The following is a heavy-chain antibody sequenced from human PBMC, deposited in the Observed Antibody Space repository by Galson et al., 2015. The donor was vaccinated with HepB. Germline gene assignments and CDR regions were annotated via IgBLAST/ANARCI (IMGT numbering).Heavy chain of an antibody. CDR1: GFSLSSYE. CDR3: AKDPYLYSALAGTMAGFDY. V-gene: IGHV3-30*18. D-gene: IGHD6-19*01. Sequence: SLRLSCAVSGFSLSSYEMSWVRQAPGKGLEWVATISYDGKNKYQADSVRGRFTISRDNSKNTLYLQMNSLRAEDTALYYCAKDPYLYSALAGTMAGFDYWGQGTLVTVSS. CDR2: ISYDGKNK. J-gene: IGHJ4*02.